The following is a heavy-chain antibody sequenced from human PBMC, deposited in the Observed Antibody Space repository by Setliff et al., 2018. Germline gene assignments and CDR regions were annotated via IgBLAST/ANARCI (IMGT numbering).Heavy chain of an antibody. CDR1: GGSFSGYF. J-gene: IGHJ4*02. CDR3: ATTTLGRYCSGGSCYFGY. V-gene: IGHV4-34*01. CDR2: INDRGST. Sequence: SETLSLTCAVYGGSFSGYFWSWIRQSPGRGLEWIGEINDRGSTHYNPSLKSRVTISVDTSKNQFSLKLTSVTAADTAVYYCATTTLGRYCSGGSCYFGYWGQGTLVTVSS. D-gene: IGHD2-15*01.